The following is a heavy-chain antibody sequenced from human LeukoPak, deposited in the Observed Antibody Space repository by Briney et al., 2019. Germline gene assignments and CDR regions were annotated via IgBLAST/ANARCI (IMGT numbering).Heavy chain of an antibody. CDR1: GGSISSYY. CDR3: ARGSVLFDY. J-gene: IGHJ4*02. V-gene: IGHV4-4*09. D-gene: IGHD3-10*01. Sequence: SETLSLTYTVSGGSISSYYWSWIRQPPGKGLEWIGYIYTSGSTDYIPSLRSRLTISVDTSKNQFSLKLSSVTAADTAVYYCARGSVLFDYWGQGTLVTVSS. CDR2: IYTSGST.